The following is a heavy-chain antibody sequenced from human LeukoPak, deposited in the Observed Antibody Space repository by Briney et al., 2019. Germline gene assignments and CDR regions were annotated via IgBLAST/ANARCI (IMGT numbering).Heavy chain of an antibody. J-gene: IGHJ3*02. CDR2: IIPIFGTA. CDR1: GYTFSSYG. V-gene: IGHV1-69*05. D-gene: IGHD2-2*01. Sequence: SVTVSCKASGYTFSSYGISWVRQAPGQGLEWMGGIIPIFGTANYAQKFQGRVTITTDESTSTAYMELSSLRSEDTAVYYCVRAPIVVVPAAMHDAFDIWGQGTMVTVSS. CDR3: VRAPIVVVPAAMHDAFDI.